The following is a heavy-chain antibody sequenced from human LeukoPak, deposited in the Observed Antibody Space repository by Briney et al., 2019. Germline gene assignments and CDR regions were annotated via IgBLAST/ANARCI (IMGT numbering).Heavy chain of an antibody. CDR1: GGSISSRPYY. D-gene: IGHD3-10*01. J-gene: IGHJ4*02. CDR2: ISYSGTT. V-gene: IGHV4-39*07. Sequence: PSETLSLACTVSGGSISSRPYYWGWVRQSPGKGLEWIGTISYSGTTYYNPSLKSRVTMSVDTSKHQFSLKLSAVTAADTTVYYCARGNIGELQIVYWGEGTLVTVSS. CDR3: ARGNIGELQIVY.